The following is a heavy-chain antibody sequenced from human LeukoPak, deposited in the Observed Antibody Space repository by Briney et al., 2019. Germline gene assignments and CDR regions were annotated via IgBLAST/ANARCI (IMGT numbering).Heavy chain of an antibody. J-gene: IGHJ6*03. D-gene: IGHD2-15*01. CDR1: GGSFSGYY. CDR2: INHSGST. Sequence: SETLSLTCAVYGGSFSGYYWSWIRQPPGKGLEWIGEINHSGSTNYNPSLKSRVTISVDTSKNQFSLKLSSVTAADTAVHYCARGNCSSTSCYICSGGSCYSRRYYYYYMDVWGKGTTVTVSS. V-gene: IGHV4-34*01. CDR3: ARGNCSSTSCYICSGGSCYSRRYYYYYMDV.